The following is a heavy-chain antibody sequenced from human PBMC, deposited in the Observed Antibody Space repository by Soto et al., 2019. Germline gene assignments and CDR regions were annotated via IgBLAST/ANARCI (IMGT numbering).Heavy chain of an antibody. J-gene: IGHJ4*02. CDR1: GYTFTSYG. Sequence: ASVKVSCKASGYTFTSYGISWVRQAPGQGLEWMGWISAYNGNTNYAQKLQGRVTMTTDTSTSTAYMELRSLRSDDTAVYYCARYHYYDSSGYSPFDYWGQGTLVTLSS. CDR2: ISAYNGNT. V-gene: IGHV1-18*01. D-gene: IGHD3-22*01. CDR3: ARYHYYDSSGYSPFDY.